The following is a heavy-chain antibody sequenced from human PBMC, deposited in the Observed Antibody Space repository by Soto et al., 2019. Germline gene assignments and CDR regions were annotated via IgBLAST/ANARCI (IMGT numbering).Heavy chain of an antibody. Sequence: PGESLKISCKGSGYSFTSYWIGWVRQMPGKGLEWMGIIYPGDSDTRYSPSFQGQVTISADKSISTAYLQWSSLKASDTAMYYCARRYYYGSGSARSGSYYYYGMDVWGQGTTVTVSS. CDR3: ARRYYYGSGSARSGSYYYYGMDV. V-gene: IGHV5-51*01. D-gene: IGHD3-10*01. J-gene: IGHJ6*02. CDR2: IYPGDSDT. CDR1: GYSFTSYW.